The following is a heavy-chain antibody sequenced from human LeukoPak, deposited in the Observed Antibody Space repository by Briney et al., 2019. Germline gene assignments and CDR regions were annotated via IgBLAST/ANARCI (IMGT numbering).Heavy chain of an antibody. CDR1: GFTFSSYS. V-gene: IGHV3-23*01. CDR2: ISGSGGST. Sequence: GGSLRLSCAASGFTFSSYSMNWVRQAPGKGLEWVSAISGSGGSTYYADSVKGRFTISRDNSKNTLYLQMNSLRAEDTAVYYCAKQTTGTTAFDYWGQGTLVTVSS. CDR3: AKQTTGTTAFDY. D-gene: IGHD1-7*01. J-gene: IGHJ4*02.